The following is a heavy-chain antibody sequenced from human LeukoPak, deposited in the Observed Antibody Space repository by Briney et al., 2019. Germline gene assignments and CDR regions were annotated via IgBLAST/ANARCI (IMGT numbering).Heavy chain of an antibody. CDR1: GFTFSSYA. J-gene: IGHJ6*02. D-gene: IGHD4-17*01. CDR3: AKDNGRYGMDV. V-gene: IGHV3-23*01. Sequence: GGSLRLSCAAPGFTFSSYAMSWVRQAPGKGLEWVSALSGSGSSTYYADSVKGRFTISRDNSKITLYLQMNSLRAEDTAVYYCAKDNGRYGMDVWGQGTTVTVSS. CDR2: LSGSGSST.